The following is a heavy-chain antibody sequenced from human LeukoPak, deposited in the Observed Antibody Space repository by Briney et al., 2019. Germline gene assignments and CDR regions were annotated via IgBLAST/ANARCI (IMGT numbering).Heavy chain of an antibody. D-gene: IGHD3-10*01. CDR1: GFTFSSYA. CDR3: VWLWFGELRGC. J-gene: IGHJ4*02. CDR2: ISGSSGST. Sequence: GGSLRLSCAASGFTFSSYAMSWVRQAPGKGLEWVSAISGSSGSTYYADSVKGRFTISRDNAKNSLYLQMNSLRAEDTAVYYGVWLWFGELRGCWGQGPLVTVPS. V-gene: IGHV3-23*01.